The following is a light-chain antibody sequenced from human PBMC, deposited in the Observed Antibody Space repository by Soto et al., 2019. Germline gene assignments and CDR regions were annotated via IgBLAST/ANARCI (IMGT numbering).Light chain of an antibody. CDR2: EVR. V-gene: IGLV2-14*01. CDR1: SSDIGGYDY. CDR3: SSYTSSSTYV. Sequence: QSALTQPASVSGSPGQSITISCTGTSSDIGGYDYVSWYQQRPGKAPKLMIYEVRNRPSGVSNRFSGSKSGNTASLTISGLQAEDEADYYCSSYTSSSTYVFGTGTKVTVL. J-gene: IGLJ1*01.